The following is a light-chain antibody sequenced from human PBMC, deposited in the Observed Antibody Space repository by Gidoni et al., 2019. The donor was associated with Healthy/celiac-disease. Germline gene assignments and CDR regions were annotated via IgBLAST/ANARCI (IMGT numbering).Light chain of an antibody. CDR2: GAS. V-gene: IGKV3-15*01. CDR1: QSVSSN. J-gene: IGKJ4*01. Sequence: EIVMTQSPATLSVSPGERATLSCRASQSVSSNLAWYPQKPGQAPRLLIYGASTRATCIPARFSGSGSATEFTLTISSLQSEDFAVYYCQQYNNWPLTFGGGTKVEIK. CDR3: QQYNNWPLT.